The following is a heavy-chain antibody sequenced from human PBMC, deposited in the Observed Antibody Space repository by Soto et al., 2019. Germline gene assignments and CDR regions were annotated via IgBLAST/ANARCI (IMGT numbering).Heavy chain of an antibody. CDR2: IGGTGGTT. V-gene: IGHV3-23*01. CDR3: ATVLRCLGWSHNDSKDDFDN. J-gene: IGHJ3*02. CDR1: GFFLSSDS. Sequence: GRSLRLSCAPSGFFLSSDSISWVRQPTKKVLEWYSAIGGTGGTTYNTDSVKGRFNISRDKSKTTLNPTKNGLRAEETVVSYCATVLRCLGWSHNDSKDDFDNWGQGTMVTVSS. D-gene: IGHD3-3*01.